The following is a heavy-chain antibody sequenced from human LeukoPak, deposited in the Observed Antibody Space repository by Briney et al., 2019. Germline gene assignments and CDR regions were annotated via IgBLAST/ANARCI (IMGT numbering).Heavy chain of an antibody. CDR1: GFTFSSYS. CDR2: ISSSSSYI. D-gene: IGHD3-3*01. J-gene: IGHJ4*02. V-gene: IGHV3-21*01. Sequence: PGGSLRLSCAASGFTFSSYSMNWVRQAPGERLGWVSSISSSSSYIYYADSVKGRFTISRDGAKNSLFLQMNSLRAEDTAVYYWARVWSDCYVANCYISEYWGQGTLVTVSS. CDR3: ARVWSDCYVANCYISEY.